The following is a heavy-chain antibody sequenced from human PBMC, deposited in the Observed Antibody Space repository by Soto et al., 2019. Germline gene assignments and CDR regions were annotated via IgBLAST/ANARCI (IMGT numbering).Heavy chain of an antibody. J-gene: IGHJ6*02. CDR2: ISGSASTI. CDR1: GFTFRSYE. V-gene: IGHV3-48*03. Sequence: LRLSCAASGFTFRSYEMNWVRQAPGKGLEWVSYISGSASTIYYADSVKGRFTISRDNAKNSLYLQMNSLRAEDTAVYYCARDFGYYGMDVWGQGTTVTVSS. D-gene: IGHD3-10*01. CDR3: ARDFGYYGMDV.